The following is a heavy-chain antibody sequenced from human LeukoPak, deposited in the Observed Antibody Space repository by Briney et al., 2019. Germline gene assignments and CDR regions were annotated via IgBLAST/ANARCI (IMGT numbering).Heavy chain of an antibody. CDR3: ARGWDLHAYSLYYYYYMDV. CDR2: INPNSGGT. V-gene: IGHV1-2*02. D-gene: IGHD1-26*01. Sequence: GASVKVSCKASGYTFTGYYMHWVRQAPGQGLEWMGWINPNSGGTNYAQKFQGRVTLTSDTSISTAYMELSRLRSDDTAVYYCARGWDLHAYSLYYYYYMDVWGEGTTVTVSS. J-gene: IGHJ6*03. CDR1: GYTFTGYY.